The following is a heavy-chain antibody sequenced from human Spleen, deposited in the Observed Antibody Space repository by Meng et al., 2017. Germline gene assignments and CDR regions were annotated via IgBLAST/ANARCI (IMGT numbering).Heavy chain of an antibody. J-gene: IGHJ4*02. CDR2: INHSGST. D-gene: IGHD4-11*01. CDR1: GGSFSDYY. CDR3: ARGPTTMAHDFDY. V-gene: IGHV4-34*01. Sequence: VKVKQWGAGLLKPSETLSLPCVVSGGSFSDYYWSWIRQPPGKGLEWIGEINHSGSTNYNPSLESRATISVDTSQNNLSLKLSSVTAADSAVYYCARGPTTMAHDFDYWGQGTLVTVSS.